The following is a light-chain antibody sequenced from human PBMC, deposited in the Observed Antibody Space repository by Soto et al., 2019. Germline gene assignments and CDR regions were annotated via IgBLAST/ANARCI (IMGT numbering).Light chain of an antibody. Sequence: EIVLTQSPATLSLSPGERASLSCRASQSVSCSFLTWYQQKPGQAPRLLIYAASNRATGIPDRFSGSGSGTDFTLTISRLEPEDFAVYYCQQYGSSPRTFGQGTKVDI. CDR3: QQYGSSPRT. V-gene: IGKV3-20*01. J-gene: IGKJ1*01. CDR2: AAS. CDR1: QSVSCSF.